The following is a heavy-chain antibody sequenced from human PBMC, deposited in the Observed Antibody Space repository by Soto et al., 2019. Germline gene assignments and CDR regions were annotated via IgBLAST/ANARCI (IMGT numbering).Heavy chain of an antibody. J-gene: IGHJ5*01. V-gene: IGHV4-30-2*01. CDR2: IYHSGST. D-gene: IGHD3-22*01. CDR3: ARVQIDFYDSSGFSPRFDP. CDR1: GGSISSGDYS. Sequence: SETLSLTCAVSGGSISSGDYSWSWIRQPPGKGLEWIGYIYHSGSTYYNPSLKSRVTISVDRSKNQFSLNLSSVTAADTAVYYCARVQIDFYDSSGFSPRFDPWGQGTLVTVSS.